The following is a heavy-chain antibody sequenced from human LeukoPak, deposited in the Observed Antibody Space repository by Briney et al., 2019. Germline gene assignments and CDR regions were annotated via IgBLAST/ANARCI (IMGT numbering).Heavy chain of an antibody. CDR3: ASGGVTVYSYGPDY. D-gene: IGHD5-18*01. CDR1: GYTFTSYD. V-gene: IGHV1-8*01. CDR2: KNPNSDNP. Sequence: ASVKVSCKASGYTFTSYDINWVRQAPGQGLEWMGWKNPNSDNPGYAQKFQGRVTMTRNTSISTAYMELSSLRSEDTAVYYCASGGVTVYSYGPDYWGQGTLVPVSS. J-gene: IGHJ4*02.